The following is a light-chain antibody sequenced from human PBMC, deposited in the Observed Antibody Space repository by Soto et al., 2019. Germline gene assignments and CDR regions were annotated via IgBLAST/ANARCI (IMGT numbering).Light chain of an antibody. CDR1: QSIGSW. Sequence: DIQMTQSPSTLSASVGDRVTIPCRASQSIGSWLAWYQQKPGKAPKLLIYKASSLESGVPSRFSGSGSGTDFTLTISSLQPEDFATYYCQQSYSTPPTFGQGTKVDI. CDR3: QQSYSTPPT. J-gene: IGKJ1*01. CDR2: KAS. V-gene: IGKV1-5*03.